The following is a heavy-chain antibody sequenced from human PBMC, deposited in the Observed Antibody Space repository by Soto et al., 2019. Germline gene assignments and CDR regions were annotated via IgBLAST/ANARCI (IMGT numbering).Heavy chain of an antibody. CDR3: ARSSPLLGETGTTGVDD. J-gene: IGHJ4*02. CDR2: ISPNNGDT. D-gene: IGHD1-7*01. V-gene: IGHV1-2*02. Sequence: QVQLVQSGAEVRKPGASLKVSCKTSGSTSTRSYIHWVRQAPGQGLEWMGWISPNNGDTHFAQRFQGRVTMTRDTSIGTAYMELSRLTSDDTAVYYCARSSPLLGETGTTGVDDWGQGTLVTVSS. CDR1: GSTSTRSY.